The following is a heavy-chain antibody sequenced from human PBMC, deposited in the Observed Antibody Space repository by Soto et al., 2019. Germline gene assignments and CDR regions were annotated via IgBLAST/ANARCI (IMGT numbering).Heavy chain of an antibody. Sequence: EVQLVESGGGLVQPGGSLRLSCAVSGFTVGNNYMSWVRQPPGKGLEWVSIIFSGGGTTYADSVKGRFTISRDSSKSTLDLQMNSLRTEDTGRYYCACDGSRGERHWGQGTLVIVSS. D-gene: IGHD1-26*01. J-gene: IGHJ4*02. CDR1: GFTVGNNY. CDR3: ACDGSRGERH. CDR2: IFSGGGT. V-gene: IGHV3-53*04.